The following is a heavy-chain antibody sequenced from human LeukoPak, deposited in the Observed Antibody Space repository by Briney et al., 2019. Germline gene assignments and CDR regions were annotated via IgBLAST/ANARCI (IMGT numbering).Heavy chain of an antibody. V-gene: IGHV1-2*02. CDR2: INPNSGGT. J-gene: IGHJ6*02. Sequence: ASVKVSCKASGYTFTGYYMHWVRQVPGQGLEWMGWINPNSGGTNYAQKFQGRVTMTRDTSISTAYMELSRLRSDDTAVYYCARVIAAAGTHYYYYYGMDVWGQGTTVTVSS. CDR1: GYTFTGYY. D-gene: IGHD6-13*01. CDR3: ARVIAAAGTHYYYYYGMDV.